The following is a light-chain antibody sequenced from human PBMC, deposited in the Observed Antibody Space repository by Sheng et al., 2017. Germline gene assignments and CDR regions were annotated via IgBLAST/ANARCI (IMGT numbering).Light chain of an antibody. V-gene: IGLV3-21*02. CDR1: DIGEKS. J-gene: IGLJ3*02. Sequence: SYVLTQPPSVSVAPGQTARIPCGGNDIGEKSVHWYQQRPGLAPVVVVYDDNVRPSGIPERFSGSKSGNTATLTITRVDAVDEADYYCQVWDSNSYHEVFGGGTKVTVL. CDR3: QVWDSNSYHEV. CDR2: DDN.